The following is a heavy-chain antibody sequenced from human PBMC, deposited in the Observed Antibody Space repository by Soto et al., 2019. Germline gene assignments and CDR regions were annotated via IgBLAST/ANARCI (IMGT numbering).Heavy chain of an antibody. CDR1: GGSISSYY. Sequence: LTCTVSGGSISSYYWSWIRQAPGKGLEWVSYISSSGNTEYYADSVKGRFTISRDNAKNSLYLQMNSLRAEDTAVYYCAGGGRSYFDYWGQGTVVTVSS. V-gene: IGHV3-11*01. J-gene: IGHJ4*02. D-gene: IGHD2-15*01. CDR2: ISSSGNTE. CDR3: AGGGRSYFDY.